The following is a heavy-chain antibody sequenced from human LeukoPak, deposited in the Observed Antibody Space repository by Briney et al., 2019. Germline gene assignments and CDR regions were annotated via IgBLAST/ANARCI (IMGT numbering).Heavy chain of an antibody. CDR2: INHSGST. Sequence: SETLSLTCAVYGGSFSGYYWSWIRQPPGKGLEWIGEINHSGSTNYNPSLKSRVTISVDTSMNQFSLKLSSVTAADTAVYYCARTARIAGFSGPWGQGTLVTVSS. V-gene: IGHV4-34*01. D-gene: IGHD6-6*01. CDR1: GGSFSGYY. CDR3: ARTARIAGFSGP. J-gene: IGHJ5*02.